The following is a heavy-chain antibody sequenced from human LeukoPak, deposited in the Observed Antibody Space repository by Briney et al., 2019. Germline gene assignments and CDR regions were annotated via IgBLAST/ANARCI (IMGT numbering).Heavy chain of an antibody. CDR2: IHYSGST. Sequence: PSETLSLTCTVSGGSVSSGSYYWSWIRQPPGKGLEWIGYIHYSGSTNYSPSLKSRVTILVDTSKNQFSLKLTSVTAADTAVYSCASSDYYDSSGYSFDYWGQGTLVIVSS. V-gene: IGHV4-61*01. D-gene: IGHD3-22*01. CDR3: ASSDYYDSSGYSFDY. CDR1: GGSVSSGSYY. J-gene: IGHJ4*02.